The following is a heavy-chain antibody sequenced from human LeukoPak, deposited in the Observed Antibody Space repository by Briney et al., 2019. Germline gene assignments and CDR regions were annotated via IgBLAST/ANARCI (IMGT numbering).Heavy chain of an antibody. J-gene: IGHJ4*02. CDR1: GFTFSNYS. CDR2: ISSLSSYI. V-gene: IGHV3-21*01. D-gene: IGHD5-18*01. Sequence: GGSLRLSCAASGFTFSNYSMNWVRQAPGKGLEWVSSISSLSSYIYYADSLKGRFTISRDNAKNSLYLQMNSLRAEDTAVYYCARGGPRDGYDYRGQGTLVTVSS. CDR3: ARGGPRDGYDY.